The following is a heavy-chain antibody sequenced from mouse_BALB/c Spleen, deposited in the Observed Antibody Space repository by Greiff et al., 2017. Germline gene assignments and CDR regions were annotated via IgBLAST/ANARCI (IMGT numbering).Heavy chain of an antibody. CDR1: GYTFTSYW. D-gene: IGHD1-1*01. CDR3: ARGESSAFDY. Sequence: VQLQQSGAELAKPGASVKMSCKASGYTFTSYWMHWVKQRPGQGLEWIGYINPSTGYTEYNQKFKVKATLTADKSSSTAYMQLSSLTSEDSAVYCCARGESSAFDYWGQGTTLTVSS. CDR2: INPSTGYT. J-gene: IGHJ2*01. V-gene: IGHV1-7*01.